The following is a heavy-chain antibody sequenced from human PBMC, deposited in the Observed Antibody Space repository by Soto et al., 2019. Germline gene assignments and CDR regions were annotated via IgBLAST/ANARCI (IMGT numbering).Heavy chain of an antibody. V-gene: IGHV3-23*01. CDR1: GFTFSGSA. Sequence: GSLRLSCAASGFTFSGSAMSWVRQAPVKGLEWVSGISTGGGRTDYADSVKGRFTISRDNSKNTLYLQMSSLRAEDTDVYHCARNVLRGYCSSSSCPWDPRGQGPMVTVPS. J-gene: IGHJ5*02. CDR3: ARNVLRGYCSSSSCPWDP. D-gene: IGHD2-2*01. CDR2: ISTGGGRT.